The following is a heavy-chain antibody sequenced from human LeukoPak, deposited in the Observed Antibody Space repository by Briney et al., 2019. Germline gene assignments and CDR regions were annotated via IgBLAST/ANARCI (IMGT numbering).Heavy chain of an antibody. CDR3: ARDPPFIIGTAFFDY. D-gene: IGHD1-20*01. CDR1: GFTFSSYS. Sequence: TGASLRLSCAAAGFTFSSYSMNWVHQAPGKGLEWVSSIRTSSTYIYYADLVKGQFIISRENAKNSLYLQMNSLRAEDTAVYYCARDPPFIIGTAFFDYWGQGTLVTVSS. CDR2: IRTSSTYI. V-gene: IGHV3-21*01. J-gene: IGHJ4*02.